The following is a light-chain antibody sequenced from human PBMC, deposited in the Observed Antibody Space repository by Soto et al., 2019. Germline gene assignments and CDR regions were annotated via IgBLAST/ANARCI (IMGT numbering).Light chain of an antibody. CDR3: SSYAVSNSLV. V-gene: IGLV2-8*01. CDR1: SSDVGDYNY. Sequence: QPVLTQPPSASGSPGQSVTISSTGTSSDVGDYNYVSWYQQHPGKAPKLMIYEVSKRPSGVPDRFSGSKSGNTASLTVSGLQAEDEADYYCSSYAVSNSLVFGGGTKVTVL. CDR2: EVS. J-gene: IGLJ2*01.